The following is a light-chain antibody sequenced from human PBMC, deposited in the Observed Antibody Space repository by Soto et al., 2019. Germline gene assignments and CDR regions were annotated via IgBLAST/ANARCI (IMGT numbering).Light chain of an antibody. J-gene: IGKJ1*01. V-gene: IGKV3-20*01. CDR3: QQYGSSGT. CDR1: QTVSSNY. CDR2: GAS. Sequence: EIVLTQSPGTLSLSPGEKATLSCRASQTVSSNYLAWCQQRPGQAPRHLIYGASTRAAGIPDRFSGSGSGTDFTLTISRLEPEDFAVYYCQQYGSSGTFGQGTKVDIK.